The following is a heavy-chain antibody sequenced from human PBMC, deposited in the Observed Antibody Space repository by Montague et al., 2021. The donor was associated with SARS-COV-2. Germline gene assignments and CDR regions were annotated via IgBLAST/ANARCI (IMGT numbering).Heavy chain of an antibody. CDR2: IYPSGDT. V-gene: IGHV4-4*07. J-gene: IGHJ4*02. Sequence: SETLSLTCTVSAGSINNYYWSWIRQSAGKGLGWIGRIYPSGDTNYNPSLKSRVTVSVDTSKSQFSLNLNSLTVADTAVYYCASSYGSGYYGFDYWGQGIPVTVSS. CDR3: ASSYGSGYYGFDY. CDR1: AGSINNYY. D-gene: IGHD3-10*01.